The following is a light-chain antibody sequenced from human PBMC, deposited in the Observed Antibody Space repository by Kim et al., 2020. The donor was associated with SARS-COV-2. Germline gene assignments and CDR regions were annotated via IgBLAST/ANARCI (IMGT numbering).Light chain of an antibody. CDR1: SSAVVGYNY. CDR2: DVS. V-gene: IGLV2-14*03. CDR3: SSYTSSNTLV. J-gene: IGLJ3*02. Sequence: GQSIPISCTGTSSAVVGYNYVSWYQQHPGKAPKLMIYDVSKRPSGISNRFSGSKSGNTASLTVSGLQAEDEADYHCSSYTSSNTLVFGGGTQLTVL.